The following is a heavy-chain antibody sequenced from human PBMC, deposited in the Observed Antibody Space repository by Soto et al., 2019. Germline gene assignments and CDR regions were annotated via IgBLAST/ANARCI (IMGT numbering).Heavy chain of an antibody. CDR1: GGSISNSNW. J-gene: IGHJ4*02. D-gene: IGHD1-26*01. CDR2: IFHSGST. Sequence: SETLSLTCAVFGGSISNSNWWTWVRQPPGKGLDWIGEIFHSGSTNYNSSLMGRVTISVDKANNQFSLKLSSVTAADTAVYYCAHRPIVGAAIWGQGTLVTVSA. CDR3: AHRPIVGAAI. V-gene: IGHV4-4*02.